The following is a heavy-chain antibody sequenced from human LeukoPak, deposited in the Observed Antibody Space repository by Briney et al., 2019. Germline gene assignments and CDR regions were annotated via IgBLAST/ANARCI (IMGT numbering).Heavy chain of an antibody. Sequence: GGSLRLSCAASGFTFDDYGMSWVRQAPGKGLEWVSGINWNGGSTGYADSVKGRFTISRDNAKNSLYLQMNSLRAEDTALYYCAREGCSSTSYTGDCAFDIWGQGTMVTVSS. D-gene: IGHD2-2*01. CDR2: INWNGGST. CDR3: AREGCSSTSYTGDCAFDI. V-gene: IGHV3-20*04. J-gene: IGHJ3*02. CDR1: GFTFDDYG.